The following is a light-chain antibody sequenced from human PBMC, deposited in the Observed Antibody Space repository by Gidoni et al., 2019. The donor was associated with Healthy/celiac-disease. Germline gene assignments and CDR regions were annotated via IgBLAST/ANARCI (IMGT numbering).Light chain of an antibody. V-gene: IGLV2-11*01. J-gene: IGLJ1*01. Sequence: HSALTPPRSVSGSPGQSVTISCTGTSSDVGGYNYVSWYQQHPGKAPKLMIYDVSKRPSGVPDRFSGSKSGNTASLTISGLQAEDEADYYCCSYAGSSAVFGTGTKVTVL. CDR3: CSYAGSSAV. CDR1: SSDVGGYNY. CDR2: DVS.